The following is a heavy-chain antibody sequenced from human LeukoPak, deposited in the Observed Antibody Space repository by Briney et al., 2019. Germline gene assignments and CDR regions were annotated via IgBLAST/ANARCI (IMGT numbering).Heavy chain of an antibody. CDR2: IRGSGGST. V-gene: IGHV3-23*01. Sequence: PGGSLRLPCAASGFTFGSYAMYWVRQAPGQGLEWVSGIRGSGGSTFYADSVKGRFTISRDNSENTVYLQMNSLRADDTAVYYCAKTTAGYSSGRYPGWPVEYWGQGTLVTASS. D-gene: IGHD6-19*01. CDR3: AKTTAGYSSGRYPGWPVEY. CDR1: GFTFGSYA. J-gene: IGHJ4*02.